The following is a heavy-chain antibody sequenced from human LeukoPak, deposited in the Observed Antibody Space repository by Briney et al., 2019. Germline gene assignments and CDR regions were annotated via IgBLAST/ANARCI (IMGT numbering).Heavy chain of an antibody. J-gene: IGHJ6*03. Sequence: ASVKVSCKASGYTFISYYMHWVRQAPGQGLEWMGIINPSGGSTSYAQKFQGRVTMTRDTSTSTVYMELSSLRSEDTAVYYCARDQLVGTFPMDVWGKGTTVTVSS. CDR2: INPSGGST. D-gene: IGHD6-13*01. V-gene: IGHV1-46*01. CDR3: ARDQLVGTFPMDV. CDR1: GYTFISYY.